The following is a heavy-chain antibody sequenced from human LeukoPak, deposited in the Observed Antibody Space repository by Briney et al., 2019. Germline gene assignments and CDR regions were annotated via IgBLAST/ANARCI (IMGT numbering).Heavy chain of an antibody. CDR1: GGSISSYY. V-gene: IGHV4-4*07. D-gene: IGHD1-26*01. J-gene: IGHJ4*02. CDR3: AREGSGRPLDY. CDR2: MYTSGTT. Sequence: SETLSLTCTVSGGSISSYYWNWIRQPAAKGLEWIGRMYTSGTTHYNPSLRSRVTMSVDSSKNQFSLNLTPVTAADTAVYYCAREGSGRPLDYWGQGTLVTVSS.